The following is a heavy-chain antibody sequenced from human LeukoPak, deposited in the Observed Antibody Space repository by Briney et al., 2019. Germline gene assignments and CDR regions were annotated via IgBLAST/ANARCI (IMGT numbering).Heavy chain of an antibody. CDR2: MNPNSGFT. CDR3: ARAGYYDFWSGYFHGEAGSAPFDP. CDR1: GYTFTNYE. J-gene: IGHJ5*02. D-gene: IGHD3-3*01. V-gene: IGHV1-8*01. Sequence: ASVKVSCKASGYTFTNYEVHWVRQAPGHGLEWMGRMNPNSGFTVYAQKFRGRVTITADKSTSTAYMELSRLRSDDSAVYYCARAGYYDFWSGYFHGEAGSAPFDPWGQGTLVTVSS.